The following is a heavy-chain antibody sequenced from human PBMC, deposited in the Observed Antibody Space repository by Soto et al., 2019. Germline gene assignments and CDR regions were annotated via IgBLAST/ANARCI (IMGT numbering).Heavy chain of an antibody. Sequence: QVQLVQSGAEVKKPGASVKVSCKASGYTFTDYGITWVRQAPGQGLEWMGWITPYNGDTNYARKFQGRITMTTDTSTDTAYMDLRSLISDDTAVYYCARGARNYCEYLGQGTMVTVSS. CDR2: ITPYNGDT. J-gene: IGHJ4*02. V-gene: IGHV1-18*01. CDR3: ARGARNYCEY. CDR1: GYTFTDYG.